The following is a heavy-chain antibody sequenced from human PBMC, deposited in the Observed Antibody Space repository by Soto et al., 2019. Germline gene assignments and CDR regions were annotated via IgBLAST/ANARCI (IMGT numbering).Heavy chain of an antibody. CDR1: GYSFSNYW. V-gene: IGHV5-51*01. Sequence: PGASLKISCQPSGYSFSNYWITWVRQVPGKGLEWMGIIYPVDSDIRYNPSFQGLVTISADRSINTAYLQWSSLKASDTANYYCARHGCSGCTRSSLFGWYHYNMDAWGQVTTVTASS. J-gene: IGHJ6*03. CDR2: IYPVDSDI. D-gene: IGHD2-15*01. CDR3: ARHGCSGCTRSSLFGWYHYNMDA.